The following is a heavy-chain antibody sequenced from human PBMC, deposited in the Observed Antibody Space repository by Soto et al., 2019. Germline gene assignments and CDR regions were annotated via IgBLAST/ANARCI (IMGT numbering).Heavy chain of an antibody. Sequence: EVQLVESGGGLVQPGGSLRLSCAASGFTFSSYAMHWVRQAPGKGLEYVSAISSNGGSTYYANSVKGRFTISRDNSKNTLYLQMGILSAEDMAVYYCARQGRAVSSYDFDYWGQGTLVTVSS. V-gene: IGHV3-64*01. CDR3: ARQGRAVSSYDFDY. D-gene: IGHD3-10*01. CDR1: GFTFSSYA. J-gene: IGHJ4*02. CDR2: ISSNGGST.